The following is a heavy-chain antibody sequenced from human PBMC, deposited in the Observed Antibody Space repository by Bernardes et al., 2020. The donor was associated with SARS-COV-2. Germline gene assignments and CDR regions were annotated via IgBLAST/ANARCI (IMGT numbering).Heavy chain of an antibody. Sequence: GSLRLSGAASGFTFSSYWMNWVRQAPGKGLEWVANIKQDGSEKYYVDSVKGRFTISRDNAKNSLYLQMSSLRAEDTAVYYCARNYDFWRGYSYYYYGMDVWGPGTTVTVSS. D-gene: IGHD3-3*01. CDR2: IKQDGSEK. V-gene: IGHV3-7*04. J-gene: IGHJ6*02. CDR3: ARNYDFWRGYSYYYYGMDV. CDR1: GFTFSSYW.